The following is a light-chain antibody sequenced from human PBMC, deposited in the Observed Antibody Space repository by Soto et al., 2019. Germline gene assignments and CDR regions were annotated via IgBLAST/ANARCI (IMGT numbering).Light chain of an antibody. V-gene: IGKV1-39*01. CDR3: QQSYTLPLT. CDR2: ATS. CDR1: QIISSY. J-gene: IGKJ4*02. Sequence: DIQLTQSPSSLSASVGDRVTITCRASQIISSYLNWYQHKPGVAPKLLIYATSSLQSGVSSRFSVSGSGTEFTLTISSLQPEDFATYSCQQSYTLPLTFGGGTKVETK.